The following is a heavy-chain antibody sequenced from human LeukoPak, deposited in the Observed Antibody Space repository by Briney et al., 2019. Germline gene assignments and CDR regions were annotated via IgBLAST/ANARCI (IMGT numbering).Heavy chain of an antibody. Sequence: PGRSLRLSCAAPGFTFSSYAMSWVRQAPGKGLEWVSAISGSGGSTYYADSVKGRFTISRDNSKNTLYLQMNSLRAEDTAVYYCAKSSRDYGNAFDIWGQGTMVTVSS. CDR2: ISGSGGST. D-gene: IGHD4-17*01. J-gene: IGHJ3*02. CDR1: GFTFSSYA. V-gene: IGHV3-23*01. CDR3: AKSSRDYGNAFDI.